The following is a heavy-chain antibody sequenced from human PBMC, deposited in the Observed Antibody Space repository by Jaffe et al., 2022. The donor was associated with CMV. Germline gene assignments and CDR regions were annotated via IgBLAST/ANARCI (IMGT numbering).Heavy chain of an antibody. CDR1: GFTFSSYS. Sequence: EVQLVESGGGLVKPGGSLRLSCAASGFTFSSYSMNWVRQAPGKGLEWVSSISSSSSYIYYADSVKGRFTISRDNAKNSLYLQMNSLRAEDTAVYYCARDHLGITMVRGVIWEYYYGMDVWGQGTTVTVSS. CDR3: ARDHLGITMVRGVIWEYYYGMDV. V-gene: IGHV3-21*01. CDR2: ISSSSSYI. D-gene: IGHD3-10*01. J-gene: IGHJ6*02.